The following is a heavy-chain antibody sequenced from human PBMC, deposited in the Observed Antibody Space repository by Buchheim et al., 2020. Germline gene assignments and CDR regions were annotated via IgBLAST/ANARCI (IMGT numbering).Heavy chain of an antibody. V-gene: IGHV5-51*01. Sequence: EEQLVQSGAAVKKTGESLKISCKASGYRFTNFWIGWVRQKPGKGLEWMGVFYPGDSDATYSPSFQGQVTISVDNSITTAYLQWSSLQASDTAIYYCARPRDDADYAPSLWGQGT. CDR1: GYRFTNFW. J-gene: IGHJ4*02. CDR3: ARPRDDADYAPSL. D-gene: IGHD4-17*01. CDR2: FYPGDSDA.